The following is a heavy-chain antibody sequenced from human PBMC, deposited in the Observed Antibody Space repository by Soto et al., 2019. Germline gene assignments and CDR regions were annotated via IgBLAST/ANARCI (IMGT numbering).Heavy chain of an antibody. V-gene: IGHV3-64D*06. J-gene: IGHJ4*02. CDR3: VKQAHGLDGVAFDY. D-gene: IGHD2-15*01. Sequence: EVQLVESGGGLVQPGGSLRLSCSASGFIFSESTIYWVRQVPGKGLEGICAVSTSGRSTYYADSVKDRFTISSDNYKNTLFLQMGSLSPEDTAIYYCVKQAHGLDGVAFDYWGLGTQVTVAS. CDR2: VSTSGRST. CDR1: GFIFSEST.